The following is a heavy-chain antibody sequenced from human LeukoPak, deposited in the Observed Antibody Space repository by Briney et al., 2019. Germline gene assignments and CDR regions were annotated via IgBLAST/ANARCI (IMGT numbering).Heavy chain of an antibody. V-gene: IGHV3-48*01. D-gene: IGHD3-9*01. J-gene: IGHJ4*02. Sequence: GGSLRLSCAASGFNFNGYSMNWVRQAPGKGLEGMSYITSNLVTIHYADSVRPRFPLSRDNAPNSLYLHMNSLRVEDTAVYFCARSTDWYADYWGQGTRVTVSS. CDR3: ARSTDWYADY. CDR2: ITSNLVTI. CDR1: GFNFNGYS.